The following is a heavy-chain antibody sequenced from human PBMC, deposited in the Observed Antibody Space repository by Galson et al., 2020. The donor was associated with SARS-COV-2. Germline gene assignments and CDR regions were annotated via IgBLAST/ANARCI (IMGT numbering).Heavy chain of an antibody. CDR2: ISYDGSNK. D-gene: IGHD3-10*01. Sequence: GGSLRLSCAASGFTFSSYAMHWVRQAPGKGLEWVAVISYDGSNKYYADSVKGRFTISRDNSKNTLYLQMNSLRAEDTAVYYCAREDLWFGELLTNAFDPWVQGTLLTVSS. V-gene: IGHV3-30*04. CDR1: GFTFSSYA. CDR3: AREDLWFGELLTNAFDP. J-gene: IGHJ5*02.